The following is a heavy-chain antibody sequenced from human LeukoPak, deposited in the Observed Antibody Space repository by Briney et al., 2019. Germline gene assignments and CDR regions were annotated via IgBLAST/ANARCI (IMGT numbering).Heavy chain of an antibody. CDR2: ISSDGSST. CDR3: ARVLTFPGIASDY. D-gene: IGHD6-13*01. CDR1: GFTFSSYW. V-gene: IGHV3-74*01. J-gene: IGHJ4*02. Sequence: GGSLRLSCAASGFTFSSYWMHWVRQGPGKGLVWVSRISSDGSSTSYADSVKGRFTMSRDNTKNTLYLQMNSLRAEDTAVYYCARVLTFPGIASDYWGQGTLVTVSS.